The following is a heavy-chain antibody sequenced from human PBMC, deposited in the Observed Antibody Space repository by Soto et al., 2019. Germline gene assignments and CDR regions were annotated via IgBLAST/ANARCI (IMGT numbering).Heavy chain of an antibody. V-gene: IGHV1-46*01. Sequence: ASVKVSCKASGYTFTSYYMHWVRQAPGQGLEWMGIINPSGGSTSYAQKFQGRVTMTRDTSTSTVYMELSSLRSEDTAVYYCAREDSSTSSDYCMDVWGQGTTVTVSS. CDR2: INPSGGST. CDR3: AREDSSTSSDYCMDV. D-gene: IGHD6-13*01. CDR1: GYTFTSYY. J-gene: IGHJ6*02.